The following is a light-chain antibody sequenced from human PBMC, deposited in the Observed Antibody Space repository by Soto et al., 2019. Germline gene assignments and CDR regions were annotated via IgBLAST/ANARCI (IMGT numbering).Light chain of an antibody. V-gene: IGLV2-14*01. J-gene: IGLJ1*01. Sequence: QSVLTQPSSVSGSPGQSITISCPGTSSEVVGYNYVSWYQQHPGKAPKLMIYDVSNRPSGVSNRFSGSKSGNTASLTISGLQAEDEADYYCSSYTSSSTLRQVFGTGTKVTVL. CDR3: SSYTSSSTLRQV. CDR1: SSEVVGYNY. CDR2: DVS.